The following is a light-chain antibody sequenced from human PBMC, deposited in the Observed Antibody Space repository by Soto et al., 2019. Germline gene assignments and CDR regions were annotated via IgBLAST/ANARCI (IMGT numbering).Light chain of an antibody. Sequence: IVMTQSPDTLSVSPGERATLSCRASQGVSSNLAWYQQKPGQAPRLLIYDTYTRATGTPARFSGSGSGTEFTLTINRLEPEDFAVYYCQQYGRTFGQGTKVDIK. V-gene: IGKV3-15*01. CDR2: DTY. CDR3: QQYGRT. J-gene: IGKJ2*01. CDR1: QGVSSN.